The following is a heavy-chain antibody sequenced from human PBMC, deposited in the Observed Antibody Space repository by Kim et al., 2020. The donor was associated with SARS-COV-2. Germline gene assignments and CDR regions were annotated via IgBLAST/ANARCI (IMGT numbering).Heavy chain of an antibody. D-gene: IGHD2-8*01. CDR3: ARASNGVSFWYFDL. J-gene: IGHJ2*01. Sequence: SQKVQGRVTSTRDTSASTAYMELSSLRSDDTAVYYCARASNGVSFWYFDLWGRGTLVTVSS. V-gene: IGHV1-3*01.